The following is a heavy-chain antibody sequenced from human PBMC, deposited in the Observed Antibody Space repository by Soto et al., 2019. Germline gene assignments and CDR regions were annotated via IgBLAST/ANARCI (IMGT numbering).Heavy chain of an antibody. Sequence: GGSLRLSCAASGFTFSIYAMSWVRHAPGKGLEWVSAISGSGGSTYYADSVKGRFTISRDNSKNTLYLQMNSLRAEDTAVYYCAKDSGYHGSGSYYSRWGQGALVTVSS. V-gene: IGHV3-23*01. CDR1: GFTFSIYA. CDR3: AKDSGYHGSGSYYSR. J-gene: IGHJ4*02. CDR2: ISGSGGST. D-gene: IGHD3-10*01.